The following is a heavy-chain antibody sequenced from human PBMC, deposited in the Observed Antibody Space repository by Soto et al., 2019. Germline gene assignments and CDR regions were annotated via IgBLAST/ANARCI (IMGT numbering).Heavy chain of an antibody. V-gene: IGHV1-18*01. CDR3: AKKVLPYGGNCFDP. CDR2: ISAYNGNT. Sequence: GASVKVSCKASGYTFTSYGISWVRQAPGQGLEWMGWISAYNGNTNYAQKLQGRVTMTTDTSTSTAYMELRSLRADDSAIYYCAKKVLPYGGNCFDPWGQGTLVTVSS. D-gene: IGHD3-16*01. J-gene: IGHJ5*02. CDR1: GYTFTSYG.